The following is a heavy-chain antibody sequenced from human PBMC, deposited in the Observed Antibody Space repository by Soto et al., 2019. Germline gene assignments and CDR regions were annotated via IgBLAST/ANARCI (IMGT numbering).Heavy chain of an antibody. CDR3: ARDPTTYYCDSSGRQYNWFDP. V-gene: IGHV1-18*01. D-gene: IGHD3-22*01. Sequence: QVQLVQSGAEVKKPGASVKVSCKASGYTFTSYGISWVRQAPGQGLEWMGWISAYNGNTNYAQKLQGRVTMTTDTSTSTAYMELRSLRSDDTAVYYCARDPTTYYCDSSGRQYNWFDPWGQGTLVTVSS. J-gene: IGHJ5*02. CDR2: ISAYNGNT. CDR1: GYTFTSYG.